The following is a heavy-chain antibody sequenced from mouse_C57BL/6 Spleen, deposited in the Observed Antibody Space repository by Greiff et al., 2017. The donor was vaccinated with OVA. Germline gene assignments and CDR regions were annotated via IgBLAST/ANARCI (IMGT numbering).Heavy chain of an antibody. Sequence: QVQLQQPGAELVKPGASVKLSCKASGYTFTSYWMQWVKQRPGQGLEWIGEIDPSDSYTNYNQKFKGKATLTVDTSASTAYMQLSSLTSEDSAVYYCAIPSYSGSTYPYVDYWGQGTTLTVSS. D-gene: IGHD1-1*01. CDR3: AIPSYSGSTYPYVDY. J-gene: IGHJ2*01. CDR1: GYTFTSYW. CDR2: IDPSDSYT. V-gene: IGHV1-50*01.